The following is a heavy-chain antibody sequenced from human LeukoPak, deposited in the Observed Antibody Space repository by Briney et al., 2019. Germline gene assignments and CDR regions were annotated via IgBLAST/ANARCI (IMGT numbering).Heavy chain of an antibody. CDR3: ASPYYDFWSGYYTSRMDV. Sequence: GGSLRLSCAASGFTVSSNYMSWVRQAPGKGLEWVSVIYSGGSTYYADSVKGRFTISRDNSKNTLYLQMNSLRAEDTAVYYCASPYYDFWSGYYTSRMDVWGLGTTVTVSS. CDR2: IYSGGST. CDR1: GFTVSSNY. J-gene: IGHJ6*02. D-gene: IGHD3-3*01. V-gene: IGHV3-53*01.